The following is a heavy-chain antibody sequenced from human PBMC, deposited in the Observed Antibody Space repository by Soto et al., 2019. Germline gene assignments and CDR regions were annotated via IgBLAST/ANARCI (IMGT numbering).Heavy chain of an antibody. CDR2: INPYSGAT. Sequence: ASVKVSCKASGYTFTGYYIHWVRQAPGQGLEWMGWINPYSGATNYAQKFQGRVTMTGVTSISTAYMDLSRLRSDDTAVYYCARDSLKYTSSSSYFYGMDVWGHGTTVTAP. V-gene: IGHV1-2*02. CDR3: ARDSLKYTSSSSYFYGMDV. J-gene: IGHJ6*02. CDR1: GYTFTGYY. D-gene: IGHD6-6*01.